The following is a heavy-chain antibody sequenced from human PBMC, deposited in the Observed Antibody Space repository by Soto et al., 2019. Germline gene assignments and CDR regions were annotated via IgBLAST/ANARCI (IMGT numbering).Heavy chain of an antibody. CDR2: ISYDGSNK. CDR3: AKDSRIVVVTAPYDY. CDR1: GFTFSSYG. J-gene: IGHJ4*02. V-gene: IGHV3-30*18. D-gene: IGHD2-21*02. Sequence: QVQLVESGGGVVQPGRSLRLSCAASGFTFSSYGMHWVRQAPGKGLEWVAVISYDGSNKYYADSVQGRFTISRDNSKNPLYLQMNSLRAEDTAVYYGAKDSRIVVVTAPYDYCGQGNLVTVSS.